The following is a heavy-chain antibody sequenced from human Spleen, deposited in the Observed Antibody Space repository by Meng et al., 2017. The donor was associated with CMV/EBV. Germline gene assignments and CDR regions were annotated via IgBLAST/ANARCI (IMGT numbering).Heavy chain of an antibody. CDR3: ARGGYTSGSGWFDP. Sequence: SGDPNSTGGFSWNWIPQHAEKGLEWIGYIYSDGRTYYNPSLKSRLTISLDTPQNQFSLNLISVTAADTAVYYCARGGYTSGSGWFDPWGQGTLVTVSS. V-gene: IGHV4-31*02. J-gene: IGHJ5*02. CDR1: GDPNSTGGFS. CDR2: IYSDGRT. D-gene: IGHD5-12*01.